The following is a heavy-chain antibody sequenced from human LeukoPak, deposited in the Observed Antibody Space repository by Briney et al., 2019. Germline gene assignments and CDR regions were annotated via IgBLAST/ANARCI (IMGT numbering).Heavy chain of an antibody. Sequence: PSETLSLTCAVYGGSFSGYYWSWIRQPPGKGLEWIGEINHSGSTNYNPSLKSRVTISVDTSKNQFSLKLRSVTAADTAVYYCARGGRDGYNLDFDYWGRGTLVTVSS. V-gene: IGHV4-34*01. CDR2: INHSGST. CDR1: GGSFSGYY. CDR3: ARGGRDGYNLDFDY. D-gene: IGHD5-24*01. J-gene: IGHJ4*02.